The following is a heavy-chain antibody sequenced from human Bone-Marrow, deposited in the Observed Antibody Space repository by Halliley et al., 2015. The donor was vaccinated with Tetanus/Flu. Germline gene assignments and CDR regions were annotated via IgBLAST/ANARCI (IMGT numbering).Heavy chain of an antibody. Sequence: SSSSSYTNNADSVKGRFTISRDNAKNSLYLQMNSLRAEDTAVYYCARDGDYDFWSGSESKFDPWGQGTLVTVSS. CDR2: SSSSSYT. CDR3: ARDGDYDFWSGSESKFDP. D-gene: IGHD3-3*01. V-gene: IGHV3-11*05. J-gene: IGHJ5*02.